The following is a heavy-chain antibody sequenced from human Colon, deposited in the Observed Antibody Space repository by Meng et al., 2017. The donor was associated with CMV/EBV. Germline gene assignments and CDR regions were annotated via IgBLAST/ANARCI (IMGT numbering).Heavy chain of an antibody. J-gene: IGHJ4*02. CDR2: ISSSTYTT. Sequence: GESLKISCAASGFTFSHYSMNWVRQAPGKGLEWISYISSSTYTTYYVDSVEGRFTISRDNAKNSLYLQMNSLGAEDTAVYYCARASIPDTGMGLDNWGQGTLVTVSS. V-gene: IGHV3-48*04. CDR3: ARASIPDTGMGLDN. D-gene: IGHD2-8*02. CDR1: GFTFSHYS.